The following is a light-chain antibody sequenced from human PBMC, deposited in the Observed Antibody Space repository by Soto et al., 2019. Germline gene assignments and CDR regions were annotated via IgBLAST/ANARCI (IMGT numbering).Light chain of an antibody. CDR1: SSDVGGYNY. J-gene: IGLJ2*01. V-gene: IGLV2-8*01. Sequence: QSALTQPPSASGSPGQSVTISCTGTSSDVGGYNYVSWYQPHPGKAPKLMIYEVSKRPSGVPDRFSGSKSGNTASLTFSGLQAEDEADYYCSSYAGSNNWVVFGGGTKLTVL. CDR3: SSYAGSNNWVV. CDR2: EVS.